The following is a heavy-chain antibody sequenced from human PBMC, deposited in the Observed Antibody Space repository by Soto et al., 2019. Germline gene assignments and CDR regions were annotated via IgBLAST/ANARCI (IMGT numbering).Heavy chain of an antibody. J-gene: IGHJ6*02. CDR3: AREPGKWELLLYYYYYGMDV. Sequence: QVQLVQSGAEVKKPGASVKVSCKASGYTFTSYGISWVRQAPGQGLEWMGWISAYNGNTNYAQKLQGRVTMTTDTSTSTAYMELRSLRSDDTAVYYCAREPGKWELLLYYYYYGMDVWGQGTTVTVSS. D-gene: IGHD1-26*01. CDR1: GYTFTSYG. CDR2: ISAYNGNT. V-gene: IGHV1-18*01.